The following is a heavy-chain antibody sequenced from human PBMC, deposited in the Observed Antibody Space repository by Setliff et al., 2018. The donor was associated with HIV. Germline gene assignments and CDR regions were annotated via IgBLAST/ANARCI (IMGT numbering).Heavy chain of an antibody. J-gene: IGHJ4*02. CDR2: ISAGGGST. Sequence: PGGSLRLSCAVSGFTFSTYAMSWVRQAPGKGLEWVSTISAGGGSTYYVDSVKGRFTISRDNSKNTLYLQMNSLRAEDTAVYYCAMSPYSSGLFDYWGQGTLVTVSS. CDR3: AMSPYSSGLFDY. D-gene: IGHD6-19*01. CDR1: GFTFSTYA. V-gene: IGHV3-23*01.